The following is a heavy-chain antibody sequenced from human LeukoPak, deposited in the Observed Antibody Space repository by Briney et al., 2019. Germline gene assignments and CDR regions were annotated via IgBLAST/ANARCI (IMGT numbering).Heavy chain of an antibody. Sequence: PGGSLRLSCAASGFTFSSYDMHWVRQATGKGLEWVSAIGTAGDTYYPGSVKGRFTISRENAKNSLYLQMNSLRAGDTAVYYCARANSYGSGSYWAFDIWGQGTMVTVSS. J-gene: IGHJ3*02. D-gene: IGHD3-10*01. V-gene: IGHV3-13*01. CDR1: GFTFSSYD. CDR2: IGTAGDT. CDR3: ARANSYGSGSYWAFDI.